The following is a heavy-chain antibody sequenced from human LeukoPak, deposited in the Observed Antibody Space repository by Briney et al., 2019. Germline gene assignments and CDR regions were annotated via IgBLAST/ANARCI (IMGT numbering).Heavy chain of an antibody. D-gene: IGHD2-15*01. J-gene: IGHJ5*02. CDR1: GGSISTSGYY. Sequence: TLSLTCPVSGGSISTSGYYWSWIRQHPGKGLEWIGYIYYSGSTYYNPSLKSRVTISVDTSKNQFPQKLSSVTAADTAVYYCARAGLCSGGSCSWFDPWGQGTLVTVSS. CDR2: IYYSGST. V-gene: IGHV4-31*03. CDR3: ARAGLCSGGSCSWFDP.